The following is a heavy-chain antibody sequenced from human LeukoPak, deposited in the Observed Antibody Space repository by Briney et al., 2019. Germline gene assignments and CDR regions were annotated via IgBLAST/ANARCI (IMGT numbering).Heavy chain of an antibody. CDR3: ARVLWWSSSYFDY. D-gene: IGHD2-8*02. CDR2: INHSGST. V-gene: IGHV4-34*01. CDR1: GGSFSGYY. Sequence: SETLSLTCAVYGGSFSGYYWSWIRQPPRKGLEWIGEINHSGSTNYNPSLKSRVTISVDTSKNQFSLKLSSVTAADTAVYYCARVLWWSSSYFDYWDQGTLVTVSS. J-gene: IGHJ4*02.